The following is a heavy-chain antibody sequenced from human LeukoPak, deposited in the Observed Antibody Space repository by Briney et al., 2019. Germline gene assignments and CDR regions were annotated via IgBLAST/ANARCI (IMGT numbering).Heavy chain of an antibody. CDR2: ISSSGRTI. CDR3: GRGLWFDP. Sequence: GGSLRLSCAASGFTFSSYEMKWVRQAPGKGLEWVSYISSSGRTIYYADSVKGRFTISRDNAKNSLYLQMNSLRAEDTAVYYCGRGLWFDPWGQGTLATVSS. V-gene: IGHV3-48*03. CDR1: GFTFSSYE. J-gene: IGHJ5*02.